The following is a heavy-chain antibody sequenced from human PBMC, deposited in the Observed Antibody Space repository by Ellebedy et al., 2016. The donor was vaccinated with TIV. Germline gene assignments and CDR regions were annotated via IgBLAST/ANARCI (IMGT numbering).Heavy chain of an antibody. V-gene: IGHV5-10-1*01. CDR1: GYSFTTCW. Sequence: KVSXKGSGYSFTTCWINWVRQMPGKGLEWMGRIDPSDSYTNYSPSFQGHVTISADKSISTAYLQWSSLKASDTAIYYCAIARTVMGATANWGQGTLVTVSS. J-gene: IGHJ4*02. CDR2: IDPSDSYT. CDR3: AIARTVMGATAN. D-gene: IGHD1-26*01.